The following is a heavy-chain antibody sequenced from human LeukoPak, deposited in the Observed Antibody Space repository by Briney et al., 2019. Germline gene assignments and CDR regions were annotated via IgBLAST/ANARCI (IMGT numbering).Heavy chain of an antibody. J-gene: IGHJ5*02. V-gene: IGHV4-34*01. CDR1: GGSFSGYY. Sequence: SETLSLTCAVYGGSFSGYYWSWIRQPPGKGLEWIGEINHSGSTNYNPSLKSRVTISVDTSKNQFSLKLSSVTAADTAVYYCARGPRITIFGVARRANWFDPWGQGTLVTVSS. CDR3: ARGPRITIFGVARRANWFDP. D-gene: IGHD3-3*01. CDR2: INHSGST.